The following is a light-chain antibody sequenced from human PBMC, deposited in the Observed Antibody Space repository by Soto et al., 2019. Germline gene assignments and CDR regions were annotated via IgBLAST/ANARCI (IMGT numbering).Light chain of an antibody. CDR2: EAS. V-gene: IGKV1-5*03. J-gene: IGKJ5*01. CDR1: QSVSGW. CDR3: QQFNSNHIT. Sequence: DIQMTQSPSTLSASVGDTVTVTCRASQSVSGWLAWYQQKPGEAPKLLIYEASALPRGVPSRFIGSGSGTKDTLTIVSLQPDDFAAYYCQQFNSNHITCGQGKRREIK.